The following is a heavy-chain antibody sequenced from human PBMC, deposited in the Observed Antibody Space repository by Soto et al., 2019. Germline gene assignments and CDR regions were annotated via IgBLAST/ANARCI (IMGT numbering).Heavy chain of an antibody. J-gene: IGHJ4*02. V-gene: IGHV2-5*02. CDR1: GFSLSTSGVG. D-gene: IGHD6-19*01. CDR2: IYWDDDK. Sequence: QITLKESGPTLVKPTQTLTLTCTFSGFSLSTSGVGVGWIRQPPGKALEWLALIYWDDDKRYSPSLKSRLTITKDTSKNQVVLTMTNMDPVDTATYYCALNAGVAVAAIFDYWGQGTLVTVSS. CDR3: ALNAGVAVAAIFDY.